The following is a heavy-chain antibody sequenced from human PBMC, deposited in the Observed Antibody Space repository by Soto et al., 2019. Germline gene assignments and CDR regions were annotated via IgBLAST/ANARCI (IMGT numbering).Heavy chain of an antibody. V-gene: IGHV4-59*01. J-gene: IGHJ4*02. CDR2: IYFSGTT. CDR1: GASINSYY. D-gene: IGHD6-19*01. CDR3: ARAVAGMVHFYY. Sequence: QVQLQESGPGLVKPSETLSLTCTVSGASINSYYWGWIRQPPGKGLEWIGNIYFSGTTNYNPSLKSRLTISLDTSKTQFSLKLSSVTAADTDVYYCARAVAGMVHFYYWGQGTLVTVSS.